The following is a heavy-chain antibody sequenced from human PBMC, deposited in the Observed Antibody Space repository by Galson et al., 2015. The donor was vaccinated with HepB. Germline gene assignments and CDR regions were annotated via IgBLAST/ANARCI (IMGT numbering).Heavy chain of an antibody. V-gene: IGHV3-30*02. CDR1: GFTFRNYG. J-gene: IGHJ4*02. CDR2: IRYDGSNK. D-gene: IGHD6-6*01. Sequence: SLRLSCAASGFTFRNYGMHWVRQAPGKGLEWVAFIRYDGSNKYYAESVRGRSTISRDSSKNTLYLQMNSLRAEDTAVYYCAKDPPQYISNSYYLDYWGQGTLVTVSS. CDR3: AKDPPQYISNSYYLDY.